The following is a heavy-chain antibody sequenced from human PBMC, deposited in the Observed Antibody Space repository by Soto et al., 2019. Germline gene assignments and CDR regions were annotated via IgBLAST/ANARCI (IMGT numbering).Heavy chain of an antibody. J-gene: IGHJ6*02. V-gene: IGHV1-69*01. CDR2: IIPIFGTA. Sequence: QVQLVQSGAEVKKPGSSVKVSCKASGGTFSSYAISWVRQAPGQGLEWMGGIIPIFGTANYAQKVQGRVKITADESTSTAYMELSSLRSEDTAVYYCARDKGDDSGSDRPAPYYYYGMDVWGQGTTVTVSS. D-gene: IGHD3-10*01. CDR3: ARDKGDDSGSDRPAPYYYYGMDV. CDR1: GGTFSSYA.